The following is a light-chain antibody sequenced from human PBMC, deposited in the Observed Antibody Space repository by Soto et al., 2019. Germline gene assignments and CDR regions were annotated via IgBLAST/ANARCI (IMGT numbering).Light chain of an antibody. J-gene: IGLJ1*01. V-gene: IGLV2-8*01. Sequence: QSALTQPPSASGSPGQSVTISCTGTSSDVGGYNYVSWYQQHPGTVPKLMVYDVNKRPSGVPDRFSGSKSGNTASLTVSGLQAEDEADYYCTSYAGGNNVFGTGTKLTVL. CDR2: DVN. CDR3: TSYAGGNNV. CDR1: SSDVGGYNY.